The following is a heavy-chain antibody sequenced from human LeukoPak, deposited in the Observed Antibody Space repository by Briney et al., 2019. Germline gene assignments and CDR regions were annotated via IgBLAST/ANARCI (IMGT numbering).Heavy chain of an antibody. D-gene: IGHD6-6*01. Sequence: TAGGSLRLSCAASGFTFSSYSMNWVRQAPGKGLEWVSSISSSSSYIYYADSVKGRFTISRDNAKNSLYLQMNSLRAEDTAVYYCARTAIAAPRKNWFDPWGQGTLVTVSS. CDR2: ISSSSSYI. J-gene: IGHJ5*02. V-gene: IGHV3-21*01. CDR3: ARTAIAAPRKNWFDP. CDR1: GFTFSSYS.